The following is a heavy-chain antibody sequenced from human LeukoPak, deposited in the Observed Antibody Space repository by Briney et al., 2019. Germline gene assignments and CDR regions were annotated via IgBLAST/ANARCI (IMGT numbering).Heavy chain of an antibody. D-gene: IGHD4-17*01. J-gene: IGHJ6*02. V-gene: IGHV3-21*01. CDR2: ITSSSSYI. CDR3: ATEKNYGDYNAYGMDV. CDR1: GFTFSSSN. Sequence: KPGGSLRLSCVVSGFTFSSSNMNWVRQAPGRGLEWVSSITSSSSYIYYADSVKGRFTISRDNAKNSLSLQMNSLRAEDTAVYYCATEKNYGDYNAYGMDVWGQGTTVIVSS.